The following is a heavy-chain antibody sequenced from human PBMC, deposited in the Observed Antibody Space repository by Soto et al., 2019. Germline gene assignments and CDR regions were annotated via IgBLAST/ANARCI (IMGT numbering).Heavy chain of an antibody. CDR1: GLTFATAA. Sequence: SVKVSCKASGLTFATAAVQWVRQAPGQRLEWIGWIVVASGKTSYTQKFQQRLAITRDMSTGTAFLEINSLRFEDTAVYYCAADQLYSLAWGQGTLVTVSS. CDR3: AADQLYSLA. D-gene: IGHD2-8*01. CDR2: IVVASGKT. J-gene: IGHJ1*01. V-gene: IGHV1-58*01.